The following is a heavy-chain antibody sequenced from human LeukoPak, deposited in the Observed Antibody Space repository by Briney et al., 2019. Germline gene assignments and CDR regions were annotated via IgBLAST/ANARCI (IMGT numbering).Heavy chain of an antibody. V-gene: IGHV1-18*01. Sequence: ASVKVSCKASGYTFTSYGISWVRQAPGQGLEWMGWISAYNGNTNYAQKLQGRVTMTTDTSTSTAYMELRSLRSDGTAVYYCARDYDILTGYLAPAAFDIWGQGTMVTVSS. CDR3: ARDYDILTGYLAPAAFDI. J-gene: IGHJ3*02. CDR2: ISAYNGNT. D-gene: IGHD3-9*01. CDR1: GYTFTSYG.